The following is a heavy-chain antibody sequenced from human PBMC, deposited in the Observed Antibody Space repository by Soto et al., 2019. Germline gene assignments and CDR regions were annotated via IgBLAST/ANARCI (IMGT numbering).Heavy chain of an antibody. CDR2: ISAYNGNT. Sequence: GASVKVSCKASGYTFTSYSISWVRQAPGQGLEWMGWISAYNGNTNYAQKLQGRVTMTTDTSTSTAYMELRSLRSDDTAVYYCARDSIAAAGSQTNYYYYYGMDVWGQGTTVTVSS. CDR3: ARDSIAAAGSQTNYYYYYGMDV. D-gene: IGHD6-13*01. J-gene: IGHJ6*02. CDR1: GYTFTSYS. V-gene: IGHV1-18*01.